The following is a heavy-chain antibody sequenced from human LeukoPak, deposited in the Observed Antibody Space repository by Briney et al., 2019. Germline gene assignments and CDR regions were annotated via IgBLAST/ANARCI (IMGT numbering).Heavy chain of an antibody. CDR3: ARFGAAALGFDI. Sequence: GGSLRLSCAVSGFTSSNYWMSWVRQGPGKGLEWVANIKQDGSEKYYVDSVKGRFTISRDNAKNSLSLQMNSLRAEDTAVYYCARFGAAALGFDIWGQGTMVTVSS. V-gene: IGHV3-7*04. CDR1: GFTSSNYW. D-gene: IGHD6-13*01. CDR2: IKQDGSEK. J-gene: IGHJ3*02.